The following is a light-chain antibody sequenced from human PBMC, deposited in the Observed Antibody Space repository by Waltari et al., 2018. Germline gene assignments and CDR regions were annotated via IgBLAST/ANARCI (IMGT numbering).Light chain of an antibody. J-gene: IGLJ2*01. CDR3: QTWGSGTLVI. CDR2: QDS. CDR1: RLGDKY. V-gene: IGLV3-1*01. Sequence: SYELTQPPSVSVSPGQTATITCSGERLGDKYACWYQQRPGQSPVMVIYQDSKRPSGIPERFSGSNSGNTATLTISGTQALEEADYYCQTWGSGTLVIFGGGTKLTVL.